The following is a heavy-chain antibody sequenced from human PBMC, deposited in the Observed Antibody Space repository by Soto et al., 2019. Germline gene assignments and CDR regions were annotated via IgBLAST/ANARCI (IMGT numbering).Heavy chain of an antibody. J-gene: IGHJ4*02. D-gene: IGHD6-13*01. CDR2: ISGSGGST. CDR3: ARRSSGWYFDS. CDR1: GFTFSNYA. Sequence: EVQLLESGGGLVQPGGSLRLSCAASGFTFSNYAMNWVRQAPGKGLEWVSVISGSGGSTYYADSVKGRFTISRDNSKNPLYLQMNGLRAEDTAVYYCARRSSGWYFDSWGQGTLVTVSS. V-gene: IGHV3-23*01.